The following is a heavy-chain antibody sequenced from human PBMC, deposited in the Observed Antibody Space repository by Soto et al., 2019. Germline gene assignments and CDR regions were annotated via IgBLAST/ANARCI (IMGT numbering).Heavy chain of an antibody. V-gene: IGHV1-2*02. D-gene: IGHD6-6*01. J-gene: IGHJ4*02. CDR2: INPNSGGT. Sequence: ASVKVSCKASGYTFTGYYMHWVRQAPGQGLEWMGWINPNSGGTNYAQKFQGRVTMTRDTSISTAYMELSRLRSDDTAVYYCARENGIAARKYGYWGQGTLVTVSS. CDR1: GYTFTGYY. CDR3: ARENGIAARKYGY.